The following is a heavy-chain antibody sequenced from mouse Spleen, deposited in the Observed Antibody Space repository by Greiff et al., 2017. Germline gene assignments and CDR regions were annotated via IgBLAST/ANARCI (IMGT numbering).Heavy chain of an antibody. V-gene: IGHV14-4*01. J-gene: IGHJ1*01. CDR3: LLSTMITTRYFDV. CDR1: GFNIKDDY. D-gene: IGHD2-4*01. CDR2: IDPENGDT. Sequence: EVQLQQSGAELVRPGASVKLSCTASGFNIKDDYMHWVKQRPEQGLEWIGWIDPENGDTEYASKFQGKATITADTSSNTAYLQLSSLTSEDTAVYYCLLSTMITTRYFDVWGAGTTVTVSS.